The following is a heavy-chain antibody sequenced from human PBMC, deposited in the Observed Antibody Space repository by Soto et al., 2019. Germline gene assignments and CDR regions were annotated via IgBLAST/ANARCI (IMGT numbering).Heavy chain of an antibody. V-gene: IGHV3-23*01. Sequence: EVQLLESGGGLVQPGGSLRLSCAASGFTFSSYAMSWVRQAPGKGLEWVSAISGSGGSTYYADSVKGRFTISRDNSKNTLYMQMNSLRAEDTAVYYCAKAGEDVVVVAATPVYYYYGMDVWGQGTTVTVCS. D-gene: IGHD2-15*01. CDR1: GFTFSSYA. CDR2: ISGSGGST. CDR3: AKAGEDVVVVAATPVYYYYGMDV. J-gene: IGHJ6*02.